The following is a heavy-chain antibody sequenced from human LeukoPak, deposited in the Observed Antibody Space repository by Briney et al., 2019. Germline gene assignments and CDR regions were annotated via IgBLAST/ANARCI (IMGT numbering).Heavy chain of an antibody. J-gene: IGHJ3*02. CDR2: ISSSSSTI. D-gene: IGHD3-3*01. CDR3: ARDSHFTIFGVVDAFDI. CDR1: GFTFSSYS. Sequence: GGSLRLSCAASGFTFSSYSMNWVRRAPGKGLEWVSYISSSSSTIYYADSVKGRFTISRDNAKNSLYLQMNSLRAEDTAVYYCARDSHFTIFGVVDAFDIWGQGTMVTVSS. V-gene: IGHV3-48*01.